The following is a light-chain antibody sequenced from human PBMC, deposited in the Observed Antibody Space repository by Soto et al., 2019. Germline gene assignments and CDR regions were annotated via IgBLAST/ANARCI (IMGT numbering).Light chain of an antibody. Sequence: DIQMTQSPSTLSASVGDRVTITCGASQSISNWVAWYQLKSGKAPNLLIYKASTLETGVPSRLRGSGYGTELTITISTMQTDDFETYYCQHYASYPEAFGHGTRLEI. CDR3: QHYASYPEA. CDR2: KAS. J-gene: IGKJ5*01. V-gene: IGKV1-5*03. CDR1: QSISNW.